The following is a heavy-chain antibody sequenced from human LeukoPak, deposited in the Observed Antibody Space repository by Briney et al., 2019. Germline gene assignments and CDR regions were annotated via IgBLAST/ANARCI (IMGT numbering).Heavy chain of an antibody. CDR3: ARGRFDILTGYYPIHLHY. Sequence: PSETLSLTCGVYGGSFSGYYWSWIRQPPGKGLEWIGEINHSGSTNYNPSLKSRVTISVDTSKNQFSLKLSAVAAADTAVYYCARGRFDILTGYYPIHLHYWGQGTRVTVSS. D-gene: IGHD3-9*01. V-gene: IGHV4-34*01. CDR1: GGSFSGYY. J-gene: IGHJ4*02. CDR2: INHSGST.